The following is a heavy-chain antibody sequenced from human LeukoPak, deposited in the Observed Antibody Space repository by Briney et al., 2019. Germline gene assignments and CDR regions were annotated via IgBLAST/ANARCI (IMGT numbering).Heavy chain of an antibody. CDR1: VFTFSSLW. V-gene: IGHV3-7*01. Sequence: GESLTLSCGDSVFTFSSLWMRWVRQAKEKGLEWEANIKQDGSEKYYVDTVQGRFTICRNNAKNSLYLKMNSLGAEDTAVYYCARDRGGLSSIAAAGRFDYWGQGTLVTVSS. CDR3: ARDRGGLSSIAAAGRFDY. D-gene: IGHD6-13*01. J-gene: IGHJ4*02. CDR2: IKQDGSEK.